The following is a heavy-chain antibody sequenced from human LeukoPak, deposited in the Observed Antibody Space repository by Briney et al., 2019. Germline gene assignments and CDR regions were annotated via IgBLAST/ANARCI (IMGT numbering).Heavy chain of an antibody. Sequence: SETLSLTCAVYGGSFSGYYWSWIRQPPGKGLEWIGEINHSGSTNYNPSLKSRVTISVDTSKNQFSLKLSSVTAADTAVYYCASRTHITMTPSYGTDVWGQGTTVTVSS. CDR3: ASRTHITMTPSYGTDV. J-gene: IGHJ6*02. CDR2: INHSGST. D-gene: IGHD3-22*01. CDR1: GGSFSGYY. V-gene: IGHV4-34*01.